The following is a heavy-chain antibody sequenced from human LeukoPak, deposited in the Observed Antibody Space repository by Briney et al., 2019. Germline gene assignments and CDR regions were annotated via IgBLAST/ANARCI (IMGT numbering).Heavy chain of an antibody. D-gene: IGHD6-19*01. V-gene: IGHV4-34*01. J-gene: IGHJ4*02. CDR3: ARLYSSGWNGGAGFDY. Sequence: SETLSLTCAVYGGSFSGYYWSWIRQPPGKGLEWIGEINHSGSTNYNPSLKSRVTISVDTSKNQFSLKLSSVTAADTAVYYCARLYSSGWNGGAGFDYWGQGTLVTVSS. CDR1: GGSFSGYY. CDR2: INHSGST.